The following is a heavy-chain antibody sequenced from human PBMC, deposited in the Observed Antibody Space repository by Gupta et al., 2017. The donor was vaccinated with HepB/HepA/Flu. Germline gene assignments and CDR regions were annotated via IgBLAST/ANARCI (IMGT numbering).Heavy chain of an antibody. CDR3: IRDRYQLLWPYGMDV. Sequence: EVQLVESGGGLVQPGRSLRLSCAASGFTFDDHGMHWVRQVPGRGLEWVAGISWNSDSVDYADSVKGRFTISRDNAENSLYLQMNSLRVEDTALYYCIRDRYQLLWPYGMDVWGQGTTVTVSS. D-gene: IGHD3-10*01. CDR1: GFTFDDHG. V-gene: IGHV3-9*01. CDR2: ISWNSDSV. J-gene: IGHJ6*02.